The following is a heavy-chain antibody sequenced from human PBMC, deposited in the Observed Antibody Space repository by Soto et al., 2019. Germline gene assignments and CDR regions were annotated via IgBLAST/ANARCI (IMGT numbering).Heavy chain of an antibody. D-gene: IGHD2-15*01. V-gene: IGHV4-31*03. J-gene: IGHJ1*01. CDR2: IYYSGST. Sequence: PSETLSLTCTVSGGSISSGGYYWSWIRQHPGKGLEWIGYIYYSGSTYYNPSLKSRVTISVDTSKNQFSLKLSSVTAADTAVYYCARAHYSLAFLFQHWGQGTLVTVSS. CDR1: GGSISSGGYY. CDR3: ARAHYSLAFLFQH.